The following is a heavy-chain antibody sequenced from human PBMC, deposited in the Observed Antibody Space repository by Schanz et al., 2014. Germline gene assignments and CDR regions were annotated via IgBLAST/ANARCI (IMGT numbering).Heavy chain of an antibody. CDR1: GFTFSAYA. D-gene: IGHD1-26*01. V-gene: IGHV3-23*04. Sequence: EVQLVESGGGVVRPGGSLRLSCAASGFTFSAYAMTWVRQIPGKGLEWVSAISASGGTTYYADSVKGRFTISRDNSKNTLFLQMNSLRAEDTAVYYCARDHTTESYYSAGPPIDYWGQGTLLTVSS. CDR2: ISASGGTT. CDR3: ARDHTTESYYSAGPPIDY. J-gene: IGHJ4*02.